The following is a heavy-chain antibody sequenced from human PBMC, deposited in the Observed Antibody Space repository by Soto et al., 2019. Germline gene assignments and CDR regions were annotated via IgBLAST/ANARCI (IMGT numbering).Heavy chain of an antibody. D-gene: IGHD1-26*01. CDR3: ARVSADELVGATRAHAFDI. J-gene: IGHJ3*02. Sequence: SVKVSCKASGGTFSSYAISWVRQAPGQGLEWMGGIIPIFGTANYAQKFQGRVTITADESTSTAYMELSSLRSEDTAVYYCARVSADELVGATRAHAFDIWGQGTMVTVSS. CDR2: IIPIFGTA. CDR1: GGTFSSYA. V-gene: IGHV1-69*13.